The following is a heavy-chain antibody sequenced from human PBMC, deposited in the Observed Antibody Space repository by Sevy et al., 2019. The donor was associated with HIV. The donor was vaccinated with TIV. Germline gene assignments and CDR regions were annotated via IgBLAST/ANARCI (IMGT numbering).Heavy chain of an antibody. V-gene: IGHV4-59*01. D-gene: IGHD3-3*01. Sequence: SETLSLTCTVSGGSISSYYWSWIRQPPGKGLEWIGYIYYSGSTNYNPSLKSRVTISVDTSKNQFSLKLSSVTAAETAVYYCARGLIYDFWSGYYRYYYYYGMDVWGQGTTVTVSS. CDR3: ARGLIYDFWSGYYRYYYYYGMDV. J-gene: IGHJ6*02. CDR1: GGSISSYY. CDR2: IYYSGST.